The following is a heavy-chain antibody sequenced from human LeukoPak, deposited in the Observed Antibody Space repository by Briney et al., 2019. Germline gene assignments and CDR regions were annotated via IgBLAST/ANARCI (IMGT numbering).Heavy chain of an antibody. CDR3: ARAVVIPGDAFDI. J-gene: IGHJ3*02. CDR2: ISGSGGST. D-gene: IGHD3-22*01. CDR1: GFTFSSYA. Sequence: GGSLRLSCAASGFTFSSYAMSWVRQAPGKGLEWVSAISGSGGSTYYADSVKGRFTISRDNAKNSLYLQMNSLRAEDTAVYYCARAVVIPGDAFDIWGQGTMVTVSS. V-gene: IGHV3-23*01.